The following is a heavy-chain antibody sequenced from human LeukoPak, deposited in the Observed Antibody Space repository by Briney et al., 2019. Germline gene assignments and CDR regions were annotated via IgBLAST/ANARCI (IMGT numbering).Heavy chain of an antibody. D-gene: IGHD3-22*01. CDR1: GFTFDDYA. V-gene: IGHV3-9*01. J-gene: IGHJ4*02. CDR3: AKGPTSDYYDREYYFDY. CDR2: ISWNSGSI. Sequence: GGSLRLSCAASGFTFDDYAMHWVRQAPGKGLEWVSGISWNSGSIGYADSVKGRFTISRDNAKNSLYLQMNSLRAEDTALYYCAKGPTSDYYDREYYFDYWGQGTLVTVSS.